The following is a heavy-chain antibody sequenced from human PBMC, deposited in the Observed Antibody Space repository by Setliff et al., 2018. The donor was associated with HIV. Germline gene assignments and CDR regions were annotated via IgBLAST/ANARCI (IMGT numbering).Heavy chain of an antibody. V-gene: IGHV4-31*03. CDR3: ARGYSSSLGWFDP. CDR2: IYYSGST. Sequence: SETLSLTCTVTDDSISRSSYYWAWIRQHPGKGLEWIGYIYYSGSTYYNPSLKSRVSISVDTSKNQFSLKLSSVTAAGTAVYYCARGYSSSLGWFDPWGQGTLVTVSS. CDR1: DDSISRSSYY. D-gene: IGHD6-6*01. J-gene: IGHJ5*02.